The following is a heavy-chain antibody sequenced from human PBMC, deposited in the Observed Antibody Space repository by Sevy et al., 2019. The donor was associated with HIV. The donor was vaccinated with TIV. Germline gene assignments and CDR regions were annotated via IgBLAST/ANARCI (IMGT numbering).Heavy chain of an antibody. CDR2: IKSQSDGGTI. Sequence: GGSQRLSCTASGFTFSNAWMNWVRQAPGKGLEWVGRIKSQSDGGTIDYAAPVKGRFTISRDDSKNTLFLQMNSLRSEDTAVYYCATKGGFWSGSHYFDSWGQGTLVTVSS. V-gene: IGHV3-15*07. J-gene: IGHJ4*02. CDR3: ATKGGFWSGSHYFDS. CDR1: GFTFSNAW. D-gene: IGHD3-3*01.